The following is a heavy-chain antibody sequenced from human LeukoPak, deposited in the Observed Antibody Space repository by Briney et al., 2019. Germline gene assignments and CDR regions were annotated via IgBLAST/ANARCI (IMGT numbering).Heavy chain of an antibody. CDR3: AVSFLYDSSGYYFSPQYFDY. D-gene: IGHD3-22*01. V-gene: IGHV1-69*04. Sequence: GASVRVSCKASGGTFSSYAISWVRQAPGQGLEWMGRIIPILGIANYAQKFQGRVTITADKSTSTAYMELSSLRSEDTAVYYCAVSFLYDSSGYYFSPQYFDYWGQGTLVTVSS. CDR1: GGTFSSYA. CDR2: IIPILGIA. J-gene: IGHJ4*02.